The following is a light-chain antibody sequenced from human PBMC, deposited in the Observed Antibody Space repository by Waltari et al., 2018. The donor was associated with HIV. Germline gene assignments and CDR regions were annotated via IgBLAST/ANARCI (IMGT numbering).Light chain of an antibody. CDR1: TSDIGEYNY. V-gene: IGLV2-14*01. Sequence: QSALTQPASVSGSPGQSITISCTGTTSDIGEYNYVSWFQHHPAEVPKLIIFEVSNRPSGVSTRFAGSKSGNTASLTVSGLQPEDEADYYCSSYTNKYTWVFGGGTKLTVL. J-gene: IGLJ3*02. CDR2: EVS. CDR3: SSYTNKYTWV.